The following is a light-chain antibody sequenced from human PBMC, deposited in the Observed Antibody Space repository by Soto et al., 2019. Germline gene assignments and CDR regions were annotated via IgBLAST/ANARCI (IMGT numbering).Light chain of an antibody. CDR1: SSNIGADYD. CDR2: GNI. CDR3: QSYDSTLSARDV. Sequence: QSVLTQPPSVSGAPGQRVTSSCTGSSSNIGADYDVHWYQQRPGTAPKLLIFGNINRPSGVPDRFSGSKSGTSASLAITGLQAEDEGDYYCQSYDSTLSARDVFGTGTKLTVL. V-gene: IGLV1-40*01. J-gene: IGLJ1*01.